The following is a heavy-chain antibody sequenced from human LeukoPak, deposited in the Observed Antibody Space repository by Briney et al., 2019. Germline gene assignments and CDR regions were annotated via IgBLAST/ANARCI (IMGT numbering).Heavy chain of an antibody. D-gene: IGHD6-13*01. Sequence: SETLSLTCTVSGGSISSYYWSWIRQPPGKGLEWIGYIYYSGSTNYNPSLKSRVTISVDTSKNQFSLKLSSVTAADTAVYYCARLRDSSSWGSYYYYYMDVWGKGTTVTISS. J-gene: IGHJ6*03. CDR2: IYYSGST. CDR1: GGSISSYY. CDR3: ARLRDSSSWGSYYYYYMDV. V-gene: IGHV4-59*01.